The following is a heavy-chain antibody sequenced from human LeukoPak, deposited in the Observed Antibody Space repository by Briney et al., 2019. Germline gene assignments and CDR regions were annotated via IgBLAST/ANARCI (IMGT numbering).Heavy chain of an antibody. CDR2: IIPIFGTP. CDR3: ARRVHSSSWSSYFDY. J-gene: IGHJ4*02. CDR1: GGTFSGYA. Sequence: SVKVSCKASGGTFSGYAISWVRQAPGQGLEWMGGIIPIFGTPNYAQMFQGRVTITADETTSTAYMELSSLRSEDTAVYYCARRVHSSSWSSYFDYWGQETLVTVSS. D-gene: IGHD6-13*01. V-gene: IGHV1-69*13.